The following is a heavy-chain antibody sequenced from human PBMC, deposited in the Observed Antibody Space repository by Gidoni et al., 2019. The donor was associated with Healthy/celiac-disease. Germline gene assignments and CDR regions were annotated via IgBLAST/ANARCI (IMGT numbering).Heavy chain of an antibody. Sequence: QVTLKESGPVLVKPTETLTLTCTVSGFSLSNARMGVSWIRQPPGKALEWLAHIFSNDEKSYSTSLKSRLTISKDTSKSQVVLTMTNMDPVDTATYYCARMNSYDYIWGSYRSNAFDIWGQGTMVTVSS. J-gene: IGHJ3*02. CDR1: GFSLSNARMG. V-gene: IGHV2-26*01. CDR3: ARMNSYDYIWGSYRSNAFDI. CDR2: IFSNDEK. D-gene: IGHD3-16*02.